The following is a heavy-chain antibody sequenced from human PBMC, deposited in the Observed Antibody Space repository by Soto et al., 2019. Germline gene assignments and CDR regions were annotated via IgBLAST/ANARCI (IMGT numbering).Heavy chain of an antibody. V-gene: IGHV3-15*07. CDR1: GFTFSNAW. CDR3: TTEDSSGYYLRPVYYYYYGMDV. CDR2: IKSKTDGGTT. D-gene: IGHD3-22*01. J-gene: IGHJ6*02. Sequence: GESLKISCAASGFTFSNAWMNWVRQAPGKGLEWVGRIKSKTDGGTTDYAAPVKGRFTISRDDSKNTLYLQMNSLKTEDTAVYYCTTEDSSGYYLRPVYYYYYGMDVWGQGTTVTVSS.